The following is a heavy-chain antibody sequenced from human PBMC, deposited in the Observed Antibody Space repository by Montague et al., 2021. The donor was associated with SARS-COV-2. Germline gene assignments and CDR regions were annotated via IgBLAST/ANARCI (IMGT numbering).Heavy chain of an antibody. CDR3: ARPGSVSGWFYFDD. CDR1: GDSIDRDTYY. Sequence: SETRSLTCIVSGDSIDRDTYYWGWIRQSPGKGLEWIGSLSSSGSTYYNPSLRSRVTISMDTSRNHFSLKVNSVTATDTAVYFCARPGSVSGWFYFDDWGQGTLVSVSS. J-gene: IGHJ4*02. CDR2: LSSSGST. V-gene: IGHV4-39*02. D-gene: IGHD6-19*01.